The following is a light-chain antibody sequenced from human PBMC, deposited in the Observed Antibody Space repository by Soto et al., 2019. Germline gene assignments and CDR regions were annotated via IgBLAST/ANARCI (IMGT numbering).Light chain of an antibody. CDR2: PSS. CDR3: QQANNFPRT. V-gene: IGKV1-12*01. J-gene: IGKJ1*01. CDR1: QVIGSW. Sequence: DIQMTQSPSSVSASVGDRFTISCRASQVIGSWLAWYQQKPGKAPALLIFPSSYLQYGVPSRFSGTGSGTDFSLTISSLQPEDFATYYCQQANNFPRTFGQGTKVDIK.